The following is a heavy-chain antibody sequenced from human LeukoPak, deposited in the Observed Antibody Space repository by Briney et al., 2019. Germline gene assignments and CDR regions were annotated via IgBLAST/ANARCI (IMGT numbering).Heavy chain of an antibody. D-gene: IGHD3-22*01. CDR1: GYSFTSYW. J-gene: IGHJ3*02. CDR2: IYPGDTDT. Sequence: GESLKISCKGSGYSFTSYWIGWVRQMPGKGLEWMGIIYPGDTDTRYSPSFQGQVTISADKSISTAYLQWSSLKASDTAMYYCASSGYFDKDAFDIWGQGTMVTVSS. V-gene: IGHV5-51*01. CDR3: ASSGYFDKDAFDI.